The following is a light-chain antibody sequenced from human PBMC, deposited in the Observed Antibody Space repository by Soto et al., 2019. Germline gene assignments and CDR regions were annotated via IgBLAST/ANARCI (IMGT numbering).Light chain of an antibody. J-gene: IGKJ1*01. CDR2: KAP. Sequence: DIQMTQSPSTLSASVGDRVTITCRASQSISSWLAWYQQKPGKAPKLLIYKAPSLEGGVPSRFSGSGSGTEFTLSISSLQADDFATYYCQQYNSYWTFGQGTKVEIK. CDR1: QSISSW. V-gene: IGKV1-5*03. CDR3: QQYNSYWT.